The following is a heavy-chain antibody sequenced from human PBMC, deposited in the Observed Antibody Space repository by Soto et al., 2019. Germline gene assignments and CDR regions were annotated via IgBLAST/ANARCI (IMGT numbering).Heavy chain of an antibody. V-gene: IGHV4-34*01. CDR2: INHSGST. D-gene: IGHD6-6*01. Sequence: KTSETLSLTCAVYGGSFRGYYCSWSRQPPGKGLEWIGEINHSGSTNYNPSLKSRVTISVDTSKNQFSLKLSSVTAADTAVYYCARGGLEYSSSSGDFDYWGQGTLVTVSS. CDR1: GGSFRGYY. J-gene: IGHJ4*02. CDR3: ARGGLEYSSSSGDFDY.